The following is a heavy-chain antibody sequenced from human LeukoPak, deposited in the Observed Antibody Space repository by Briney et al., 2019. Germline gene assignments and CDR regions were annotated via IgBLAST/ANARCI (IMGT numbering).Heavy chain of an antibody. CDR3: ARDALYYYGSGSYYNHYYYYYMDV. D-gene: IGHD3-10*01. Sequence: ASVKVSCKAPGYTFTSYYMHWVRQAPGQGLEWMGIINPSGGSTSYAQKFQGRVTMTRDTSTSTVYMELSSLRSEDTAVYYCARDALYYYGSGSYYNHYYYYYMDVWGKGTTVTVSS. CDR1: GYTFTSYY. V-gene: IGHV1-46*01. J-gene: IGHJ6*03. CDR2: INPSGGST.